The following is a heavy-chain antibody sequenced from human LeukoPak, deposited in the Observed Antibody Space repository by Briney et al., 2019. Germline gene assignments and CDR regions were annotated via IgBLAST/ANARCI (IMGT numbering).Heavy chain of an antibody. J-gene: IGHJ4*02. CDR3: ARDRDTMVQDY. CDR2: ISYDGSNK. D-gene: IGHD3-10*01. V-gene: IGHV3-30-3*01. CDR1: GFTFSSYA. Sequence: PGGSLRLSCAASGFTFSSYAMHWVRQAPGKGLEWVAVISYDGSNKYYADSVKGRFTISRDNSKNTLYLQMNSLRAEDTAVYYCARDRDTMVQDYWGQGTLVTVS.